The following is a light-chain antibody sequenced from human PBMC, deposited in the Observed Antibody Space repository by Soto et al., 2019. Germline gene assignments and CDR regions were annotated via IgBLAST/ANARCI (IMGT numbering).Light chain of an antibody. Sequence: QSVLTQPPSVSAAPGQKVTISCSGSSSNIGNNYVSWYQQLPGTAPKLLIYDNNKRPSGIPDRFSGSKSGTSATLGITGLQTGDEADYYRGTWDSSLSAGQGVFGGGTKLTVL. CDR3: GTWDSSLSAGQGV. J-gene: IGLJ2*01. V-gene: IGLV1-51*01. CDR1: SSNIGNNY. CDR2: DNN.